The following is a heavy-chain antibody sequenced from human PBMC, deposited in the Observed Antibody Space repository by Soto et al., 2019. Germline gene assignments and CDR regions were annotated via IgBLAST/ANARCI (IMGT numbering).Heavy chain of an antibody. V-gene: IGHV4-39*01. CDR2: IYNGGTT. CDR3: ARTPIVVLVXXXPL. CDR1: GGSLSSSAHY. Sequence: QLQLRESGPGLVKPSETLSLTCSVSGGSLSSSAHYWGWIRQAPGKGLEWIGTIYNGGTTYYNPSLAGRVTISVDASKNQLSLELTSVTATDTSVYYCARTPIVVLVXXXPLWGQGTLVTVSS. D-gene: IGHD2-21*01. J-gene: IGHJ4*02.